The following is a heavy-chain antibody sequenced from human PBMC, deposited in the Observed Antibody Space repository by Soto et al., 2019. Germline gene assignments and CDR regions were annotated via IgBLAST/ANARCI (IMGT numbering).Heavy chain of an antibody. V-gene: IGHV4-4*02. D-gene: IGHD6-19*01. CDR3: ARDPGRAVALD. CDR2: IYHNGKT. CDR1: GGSISGSSW. J-gene: IGHJ4*02. Sequence: QVQLQESGPGLVKPWGTLSLTCAVSGGSISGSSWWSWIRQSPRKGLEWIGEIYHNGKTNYNPSLKSRVSISVDTSKNQFSLEIYSVTASDTAIYYCARDPGRAVALDWGEGTLVTVSS.